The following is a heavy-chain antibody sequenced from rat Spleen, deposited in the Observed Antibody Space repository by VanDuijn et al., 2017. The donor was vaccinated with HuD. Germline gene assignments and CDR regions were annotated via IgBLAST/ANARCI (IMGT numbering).Heavy chain of an antibody. J-gene: IGHJ2*01. Sequence: EVQLVESGGGLVQPGRSLKLSCAASGFSFRDYAMAWVRQAPKKGLEWVATIIYDGSRTYDRDSVKGRFTISRDNAKSTLLLQMDSLRSEDTATYYCARLWDSWGQGVMVTVSS. CDR3: ARLWDS. CDR1: GFSFRDYA. V-gene: IGHV5-17*01. CDR2: IIYDGSRT.